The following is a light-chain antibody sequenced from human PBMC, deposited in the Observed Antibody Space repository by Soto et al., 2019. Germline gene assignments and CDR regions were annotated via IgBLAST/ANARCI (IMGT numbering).Light chain of an antibody. CDR1: QSISSY. CDR3: QQSYSTPLFT. CDR2: AAS. Sequence: DIQMTQSPSSLSASVGDRVTITCRASQSISSYLNWYQQKPGKAPKLLIYAASSLQSGVPSRFSCSGSGTDFTLTISSLQPEDFATYYCQQSYSTPLFTFGHGTKVDIK. J-gene: IGKJ3*01. V-gene: IGKV1-39*01.